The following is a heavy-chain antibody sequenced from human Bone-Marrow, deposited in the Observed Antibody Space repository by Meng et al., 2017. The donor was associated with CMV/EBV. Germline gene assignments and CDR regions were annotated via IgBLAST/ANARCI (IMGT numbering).Heavy chain of an antibody. CDR2: ISYDGSNK. D-gene: IGHD3-3*01. J-gene: IGHJ5*02. Sequence: GGSLRLSCAASGFTFSSYAIHWVRQAPGKGLEWVAVISYDGSNKYYAESVKGRFTISRDNSKNTLYFQMSSLRSDDTGVYYCARDNGDDFWSGYYDGNWIDPWGQGTLVTVSS. V-gene: IGHV3-30*14. CDR1: GFTFSSYA. CDR3: ARDNGDDFWSGYYDGNWIDP.